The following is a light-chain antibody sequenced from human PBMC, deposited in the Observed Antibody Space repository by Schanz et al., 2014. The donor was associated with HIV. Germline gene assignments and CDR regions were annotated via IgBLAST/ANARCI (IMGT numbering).Light chain of an antibody. CDR3: SSYTSSSTLYV. V-gene: IGLV2-8*01. Sequence: QSALTQPPSASGSPGQSVTVSCTGDTTDVGAYKYVSWYQQHPGKAPKLIIYEDTKRPSAVPDRFSGSRSGDTASLTISGLQAEDEADYYCSSYTSSSTLYVFGTGTKLTVL. CDR1: TTDVGAYKY. CDR2: EDT. J-gene: IGLJ1*01.